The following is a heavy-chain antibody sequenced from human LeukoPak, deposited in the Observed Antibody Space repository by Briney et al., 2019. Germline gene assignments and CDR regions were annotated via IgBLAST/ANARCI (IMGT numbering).Heavy chain of an antibody. J-gene: IGHJ4*02. CDR1: GGSISSYY. Sequence: SETLSLTCTVSGGSISSYYWSWIRQPPGKGLEWIGYTHYSGSTNYNPPLKSRVTISVDTSKNQFSLKLSSVTAADTAIYYCARGNGWYFYWGQGTLVTVSS. D-gene: IGHD6-19*01. V-gene: IGHV4-59*01. CDR2: THYSGST. CDR3: ARGNGWYFY.